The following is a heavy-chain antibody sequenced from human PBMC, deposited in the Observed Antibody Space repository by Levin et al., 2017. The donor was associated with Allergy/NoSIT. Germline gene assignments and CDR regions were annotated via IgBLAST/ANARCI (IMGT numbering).Heavy chain of an antibody. V-gene: IGHV4-59*01. J-gene: IGHJ6*02. D-gene: IGHD3-10*01. Sequence: PSETLSLTCTVSGGSISSYYWSWIRQPPGKGLEWIGYIYYSGSTNYNPSLKSRVTISVDTSKNQFSLKLSSVTAADPAVYSCASSSVGAYYYYFMDVWGQGTTVTVSS. CDR3: ASSSVGAYYYYFMDV. CDR2: IYYSGST. CDR1: GGSISSYY.